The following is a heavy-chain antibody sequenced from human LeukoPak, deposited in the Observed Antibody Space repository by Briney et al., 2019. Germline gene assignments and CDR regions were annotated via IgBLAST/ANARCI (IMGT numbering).Heavy chain of an antibody. CDR2: ISSSSSYI. CDR3: ARDYYGGIGYYYEDY. CDR1: GFPFRSFA. V-gene: IGHV3-21*04. Sequence: GGSLRLSCEASGFPFRSFALHWVHQAPGQGRAGVSSISSSSSYIYYADSMKGRFTISRDNAKNSLYLQMNSLRAEDTAVYYCARDYYGGIGYYYEDYWGQGTLVTVSS. J-gene: IGHJ4*02. D-gene: IGHD3-22*01.